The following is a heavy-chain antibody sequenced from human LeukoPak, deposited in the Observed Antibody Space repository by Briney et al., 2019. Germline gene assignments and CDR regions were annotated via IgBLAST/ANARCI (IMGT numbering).Heavy chain of an antibody. D-gene: IGHD4-17*01. Sequence: GASVKVSCKASGGTFSSYAISWVRQAPGQGLEWMGGIIPIFGTANYAQKFQGRVTITADESTSTAYMELSSLRSEDTAVYYCAREVYGDPSRWFDPWGQGTLVTVSS. CDR2: IIPIFGTA. CDR1: GGTFSSYA. J-gene: IGHJ5*02. CDR3: AREVYGDPSRWFDP. V-gene: IGHV1-69*13.